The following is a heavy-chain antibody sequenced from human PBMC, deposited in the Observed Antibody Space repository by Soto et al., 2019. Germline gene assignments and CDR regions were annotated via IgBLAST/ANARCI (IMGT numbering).Heavy chain of an antibody. J-gene: IGHJ4*02. Sequence: QITLKESGPTLVKPTQTLTLTCTFSGFSLSTSGVAVGWIRQPPGKALEWLALIYWDDDKRYSPSLKSRLTIXKXXSKNQVVLTMTDTDPVDTATYYCAHRRTNLWSFDYWGQGTLVTVSS. CDR2: IYWDDDK. CDR3: AHRRTNLWSFDY. CDR1: GFSLSTSGVA. D-gene: IGHD3-10*01. V-gene: IGHV2-5*02.